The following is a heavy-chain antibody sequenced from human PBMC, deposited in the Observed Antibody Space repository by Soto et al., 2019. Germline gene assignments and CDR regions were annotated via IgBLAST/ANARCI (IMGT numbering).Heavy chain of an antibody. CDR1: GYTFTGYY. D-gene: IGHD2-2*01. V-gene: IGHV1-2*04. Sequence: ASVKVSCKASGYTFTGYYMHWVRQAPGQGLEWMGWINPNSGGTNYAQKFQGWVTMTRDTSISTAYMELSRLRSDDTAVYYCARDYCSSTSCYSYFDYWGQGTLVTVSS. CDR3: ARDYCSSTSCYSYFDY. J-gene: IGHJ4*02. CDR2: INPNSGGT.